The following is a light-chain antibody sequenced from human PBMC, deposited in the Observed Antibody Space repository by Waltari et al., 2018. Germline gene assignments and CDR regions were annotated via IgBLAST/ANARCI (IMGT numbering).Light chain of an antibody. J-gene: IGLJ2*01. Sequence: SYELTQPPSVSVSPGQTARITYSGDALSKKYAYWYQQKSGQAPVLVIYEDSKRPSGIPERFSGSSSGTMATLTISGAQVEDEADYYCYSTDSSGNPVVFGGGTKVTAL. CDR1: ALSKKY. CDR2: EDS. V-gene: IGLV3-10*01. CDR3: YSTDSSGNPVV.